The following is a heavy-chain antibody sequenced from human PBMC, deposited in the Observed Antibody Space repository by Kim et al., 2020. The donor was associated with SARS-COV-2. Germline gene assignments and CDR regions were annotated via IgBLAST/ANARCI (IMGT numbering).Heavy chain of an antibody. J-gene: IGHJ4*02. CDR1: GFTFSSYS. Sequence: GGSLRLSCAASGFTFSSYSMNWVRQAPGKGLEWVSSISSSSSYIYYADSVKGRFTISRDNAKNSLYLQMNSLRAEDTAVYYCARDQGGATVFDYWGQGTLVTVSS. CDR3: ARDQGGATVFDY. V-gene: IGHV3-21*01. D-gene: IGHD1-26*01. CDR2: ISSSSSYI.